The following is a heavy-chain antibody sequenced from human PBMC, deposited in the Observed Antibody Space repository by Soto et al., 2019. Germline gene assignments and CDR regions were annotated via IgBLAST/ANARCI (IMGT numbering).Heavy chain of an antibody. V-gene: IGHV4-34*01. J-gene: IGHJ4*02. Sequence: PSETLSLTCAVYGGSFSGYYWSWIRQPPGKGLEWIGEINHSGSTNYNPSLKSRVTISVDTSKNQFSLKLSSVTAADTAVYYCARKANSLFDYWGQETLVTVSS. CDR3: ARKANSLFDY. CDR1: GGSFSGYY. CDR2: INHSGST.